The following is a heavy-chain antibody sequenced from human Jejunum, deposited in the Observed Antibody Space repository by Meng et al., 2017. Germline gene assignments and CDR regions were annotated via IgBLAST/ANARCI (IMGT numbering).Heavy chain of an antibody. CDR2: ISTYNGKT. J-gene: IGHJ3*02. CDR1: GYTFTDHG. D-gene: IGHD5-12*01. CDR3: ARDRVATIIQGSPFDI. Sequence: ASVKVSCKASGYTFTDHGITWVRQAPGQGLEWMGWISTYNGKTMYAQKIQGRVTMTTDTSTKTAYMELRSLRSDDSAIYYCARDRVATIIQGSPFDIWGQGTMVTVSS. V-gene: IGHV1-18*01.